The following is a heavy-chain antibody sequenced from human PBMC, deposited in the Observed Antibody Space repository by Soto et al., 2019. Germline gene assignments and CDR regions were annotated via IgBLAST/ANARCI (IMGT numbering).Heavy chain of an antibody. D-gene: IGHD3-22*01. Sequence: QVQLQQWGAGLLKPSETLSLTCAVYGGSFSGYYWSWIRQPPGKVLVRIGEINHSGSTNYIQSLKTRVPISVGTPKNPFSLKLRSVTAAETAVSYCARYVGYYYDSSGYSRWGKGVDYRGQGTLVTVSS. J-gene: IGHJ4*02. V-gene: IGHV4-34*01. CDR2: INHSGST. CDR3: ARYVGYYYDSSGYSRWGKGVDY. CDR1: GGSFSGYY.